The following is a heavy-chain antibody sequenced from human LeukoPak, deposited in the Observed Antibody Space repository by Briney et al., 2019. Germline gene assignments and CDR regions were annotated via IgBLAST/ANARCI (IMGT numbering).Heavy chain of an antibody. V-gene: IGHV4-34*01. CDR1: GGSISSYY. D-gene: IGHD2-15*01. CDR2: INHSGST. Sequence: PSETLSLTCTVSGGSISSYYWSWIRQPPGKGLEWIGEINHSGSTNYNPSLKSRVTISVDTSKNQFSLKLSSVTAADTAVYYCATICSGGSCYMTECGYWGQGTLVTVSS. J-gene: IGHJ4*02. CDR3: ATICSGGSCYMTECGY.